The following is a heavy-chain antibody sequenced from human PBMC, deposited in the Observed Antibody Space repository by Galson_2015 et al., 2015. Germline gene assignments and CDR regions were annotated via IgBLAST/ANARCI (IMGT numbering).Heavy chain of an antibody. CDR1: GGSVSSGSYY. CDR3: GRDYVVVPAAIPPYGMDV. J-gene: IGHJ6*02. V-gene: IGHV4-61*01. D-gene: IGHD2-2*02. Sequence: SESLSLTCTVSGGSVSSGSYYWSWIRQPPGKGLEWIGYIYYSGSTNYNPSLKSRVTISVDTCKNQFSLKLSSVISADTAVYYCGRDYVVVPAAIPPYGMDVWGQGTTVTVSS. CDR2: IYYSGST.